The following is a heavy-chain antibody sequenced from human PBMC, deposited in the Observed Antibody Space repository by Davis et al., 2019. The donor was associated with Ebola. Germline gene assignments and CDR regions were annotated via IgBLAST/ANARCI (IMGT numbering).Heavy chain of an antibody. J-gene: IGHJ3*01. D-gene: IGHD1-20*01. V-gene: IGHV5-51*01. CDR1: GNSFTSHW. CDR3: ASLRRTITGMDDGFDV. CDR2: IYPGDSDT. Sequence: GGSLRLSCKDSGNSFTSHWIGWMRQMPGRGLEWMGIIYPGDSDTRYSPSFQGQVTISADKSTRTAYLQWGRLKASDTAMYYCASLRRTITGMDDGFDVWGQGTMVTVSS.